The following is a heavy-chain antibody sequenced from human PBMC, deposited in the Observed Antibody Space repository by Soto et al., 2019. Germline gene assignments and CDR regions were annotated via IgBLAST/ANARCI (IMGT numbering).Heavy chain of an antibody. CDR3: ARDFLAAAGTYYYYGMDV. J-gene: IGHJ6*02. Sequence: SETLSLTCTVSGGSISSYYWSWIRQPAGKGLVWIGRIYTSGSTNYNPSLKSRVTMSVDTSKNQFSLKLSSVTAADTAVYYCARDFLAAAGTYYYYGMDVWGQGTTVTVSS. CDR1: GGSISSYY. V-gene: IGHV4-4*07. CDR2: IYTSGST. D-gene: IGHD6-13*01.